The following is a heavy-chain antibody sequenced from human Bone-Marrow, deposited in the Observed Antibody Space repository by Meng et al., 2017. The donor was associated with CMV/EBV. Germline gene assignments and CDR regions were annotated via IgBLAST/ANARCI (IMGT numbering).Heavy chain of an antibody. V-gene: IGHV1-2*02. Sequence: HLVWRGGEGKKPGASVKVHCRASGYTFTGYYMHGVRQAPGQGLEWMGWINPNSGGTNYAQKFQGRVTMTRDTSISTAYMELSRLRSDDTAVYYCARSAYITIFGVVIPYYFDYWGQGTLVTVSS. CDR1: GYTFTGYY. D-gene: IGHD3-3*01. J-gene: IGHJ4*02. CDR2: INPNSGGT. CDR3: ARSAYITIFGVVIPYYFDY.